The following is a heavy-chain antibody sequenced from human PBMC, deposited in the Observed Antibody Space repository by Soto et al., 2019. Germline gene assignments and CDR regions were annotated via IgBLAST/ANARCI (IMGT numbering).Heavy chain of an antibody. J-gene: IGHJ4*02. CDR1: GYSFAIYC. CDR2: IYPGDSDT. CDR3: ARTDGYEIEY. V-gene: IGHV5-51*01. D-gene: IGHD5-12*01. Sequence: PGETLKIACQGSGYSFAIYCIAWVRQMPGKGLEWMGSIYPGDSDTTYSPPFQGQVTMSVEKSITTVYLQWSSLKASDTAMYYCARTDGYEIEYWGQGTLVTVSS.